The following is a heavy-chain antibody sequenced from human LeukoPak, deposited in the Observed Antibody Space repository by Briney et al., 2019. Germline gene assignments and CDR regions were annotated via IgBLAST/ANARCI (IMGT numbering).Heavy chain of an antibody. D-gene: IGHD2-15*01. CDR1: GLTFRSYA. J-gene: IGHJ6*03. CDR3: AKDSWGFYYYYYYMDV. Sequence: GGSLRLFCAASGLTFRSYAMCWVGQALGKGLEWVSAISGSGGSTYYAHSVKGRFTTSRDNTKNTLYLQMNSLRAEDTAVYYCAKDSWGFYYYYYYMDVWGKGTTVTVSS. CDR2: ISGSGGST. V-gene: IGHV3-23*01.